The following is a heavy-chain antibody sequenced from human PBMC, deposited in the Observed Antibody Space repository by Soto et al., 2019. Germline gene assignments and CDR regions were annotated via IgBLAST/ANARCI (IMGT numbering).Heavy chain of an antibody. J-gene: IGHJ6*02. Sequence: SETLSLTCAVSGGSIISSNWWSFVRQPPGKGLEWIGEIYLSGSTNYNPSLKSRVTISVDRSKNQFSLELSSVTAADTAVYYCARDNRYPQLLLGTDYYYYYGMDVWGQGTTVTVSS. CDR2: IYLSGST. CDR1: GGSIISSNW. CDR3: ARDNRYPQLLLGTDYYYYYGMDV. V-gene: IGHV4-4*02. D-gene: IGHD2-2*01.